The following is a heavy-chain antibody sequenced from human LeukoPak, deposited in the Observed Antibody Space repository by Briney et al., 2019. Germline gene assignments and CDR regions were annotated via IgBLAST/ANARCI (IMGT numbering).Heavy chain of an antibody. D-gene: IGHD6-19*01. Sequence: PSETLSLTCAVYGGSFSGYYWSWIRQPPGKGLEWIGEINHSGSTNYNPSLKGRVTISVDTSKNQFSLKLSSVTAADTAVYYCARLGLSIAVAGTVSWFDPWGQGTLVTVSS. J-gene: IGHJ5*02. V-gene: IGHV4-34*01. CDR2: INHSGST. CDR1: GGSFSGYY. CDR3: ARLGLSIAVAGTVSWFDP.